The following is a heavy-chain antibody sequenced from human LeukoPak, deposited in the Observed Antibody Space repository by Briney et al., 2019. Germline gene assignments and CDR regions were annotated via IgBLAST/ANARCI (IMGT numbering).Heavy chain of an antibody. Sequence: ASVKVSCKASGYTFTGYYMHWVRQAPGQGLEWMGWINPNSGGTNYAQKFQGRVTMTRDTPISTAYMELSRLRSDDTAVYYCARRPAVGAVVVTAMPFDYWGQGTLVTVSS. V-gene: IGHV1-2*02. CDR3: ARRPAVGAVVVTAMPFDY. CDR2: INPNSGGT. CDR1: GYTFTGYY. J-gene: IGHJ4*02. D-gene: IGHD2-21*02.